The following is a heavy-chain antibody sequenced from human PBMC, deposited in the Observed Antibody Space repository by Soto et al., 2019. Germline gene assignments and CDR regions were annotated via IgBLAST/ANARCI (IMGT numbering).Heavy chain of an antibody. CDR2: MNPNSGNT. CDR3: ANFRGGDSYRAF. D-gene: IGHD3-16*01. CDR1: GYTFTSYD. Sequence: ASVKVSCKASGYTFTSYDINWVRQATGQGLEWIGWMNPNSGNTGYAQKFQGRVTMTRNTSISTAYMELSSLRSEDTAVDYCANFRGGDSYRAFGGKGTTVLVSS. J-gene: IGHJ6*03. V-gene: IGHV1-8*01.